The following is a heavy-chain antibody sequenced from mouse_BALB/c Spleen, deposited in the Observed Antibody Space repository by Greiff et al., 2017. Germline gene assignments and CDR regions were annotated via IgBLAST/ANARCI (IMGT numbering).Heavy chain of an antibody. V-gene: IGHV2-3*01. J-gene: IGHJ4*01. CDR3: AKGRDSYDPRAMDY. CDR2: IWGDGST. D-gene: IGHD2-12*01. CDR1: GFSLTSYG. Sequence: VKLVESGPGLVAPSQSLSITCTVSGFSLTSYGVSWVRQPPGKGLEWLGVIWGDGSTNYHSALISRLSISKDNSKSQVFLKLNSLQTDDTATYYCAKGRDSYDPRAMDYWGQGTSVTVSS.